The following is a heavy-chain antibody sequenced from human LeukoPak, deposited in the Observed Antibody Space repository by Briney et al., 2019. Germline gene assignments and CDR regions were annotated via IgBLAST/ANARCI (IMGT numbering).Heavy chain of an antibody. D-gene: IGHD2-15*01. CDR1: GGSFSGYY. J-gene: IGHJ6*03. CDR3: ARFKRYCSGGSCYYYHYYYMDV. Sequence: SETLSLTCAVYGGSFSGYYWSWIRQPPGKGLEWIGEINHSGSTNYNPSLKSRVTISVDTSKNQFSLKLSSVTAADTAVYYCARFKRYCSGGSCYYYHYYYMDVWGKGTTVTVSS. CDR2: INHSGST. V-gene: IGHV4-34*01.